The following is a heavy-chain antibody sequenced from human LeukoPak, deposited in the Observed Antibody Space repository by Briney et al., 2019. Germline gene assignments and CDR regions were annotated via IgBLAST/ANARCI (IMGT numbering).Heavy chain of an antibody. D-gene: IGHD5-18*01. CDR1: GFTFSSYA. CDR3: ARDQSLFSGIQLWVEADYYFYMDV. CDR2: ISSNGGST. Sequence: GGSLRLSCAASGFTFSSYAMHWVRQAPGKGLEYVSAISSNGGSTYYANSVKGRFTISRDNSKNTLYLQMGSLRAEDMAVYYCARDQSLFSGIQLWVEADYYFYMDVWGKGTTVTVSS. V-gene: IGHV3-64*01. J-gene: IGHJ6*03.